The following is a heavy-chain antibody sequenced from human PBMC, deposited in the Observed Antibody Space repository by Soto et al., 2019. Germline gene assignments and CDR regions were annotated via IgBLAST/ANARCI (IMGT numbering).Heavy chain of an antibody. D-gene: IGHD2-2*01. CDR1: GFSFSNYA. Sequence: QVQLVESGGGVVQPGRSLRLSCAASGFSFSNYAMDWVRQAPGKGLEWVAVTSYDGSTKYYPDSVKGRFTISRDNSKNTLYLQMNSLRAEDTAVYYCARDLLSGNAFDIWGQGTMVTVSS. V-gene: IGHV3-30-3*01. CDR2: TSYDGSTK. CDR3: ARDLLSGNAFDI. J-gene: IGHJ3*02.